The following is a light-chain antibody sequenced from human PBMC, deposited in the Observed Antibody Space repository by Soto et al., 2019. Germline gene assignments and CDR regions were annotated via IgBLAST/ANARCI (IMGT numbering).Light chain of an antibody. CDR3: HHYDDSPPFA. CDR1: QSINSWF. V-gene: IGKV3-20*01. Sequence: EIVMTQSPATLSVSPGERATLSCRASQSINSWFLAWYQQTPGRAPRLLIYGASNRAAGIPDRFSGSASGTDFTLTITSLEPEDFAVYYCHHYDDSPPFAFGPGTKVDI. CDR2: GAS. J-gene: IGKJ3*01.